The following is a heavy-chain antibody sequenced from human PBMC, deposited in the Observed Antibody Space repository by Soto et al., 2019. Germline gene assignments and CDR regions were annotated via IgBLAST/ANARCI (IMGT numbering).Heavy chain of an antibody. Sequence: QVQLQQWGAGLLKPSETLSLTCAVYGGSFSGYYWSWIRQPPGKGLEWIGEINHSGSTNYNPSLKSRVTISVDTSKNQFSLKLSSVTAADTAVYYCASLPRSGYCSGGSCYSPYMDVWGKGTTVTVSS. V-gene: IGHV4-34*01. D-gene: IGHD2-15*01. J-gene: IGHJ6*03. CDR2: INHSGST. CDR1: GGSFSGYY. CDR3: ASLPRSGYCSGGSCYSPYMDV.